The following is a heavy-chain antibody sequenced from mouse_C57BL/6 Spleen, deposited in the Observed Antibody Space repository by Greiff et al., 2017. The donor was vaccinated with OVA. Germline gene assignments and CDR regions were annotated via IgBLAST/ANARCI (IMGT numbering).Heavy chain of an antibody. CDR2: IHPNSGST. D-gene: IGHD2-4*01. CDR3: APYDYDDGAY. CDR1: GYTFTSYW. V-gene: IGHV1-64*01. Sequence: QVQLQQPGAELVKPGASVKLSCKASGYTFTSYWMHWVKQRPGQGLEWIGMIHPNSGSTNYNEKFKSKATLTVDKSSSTAYMQLSSLTSEDAAVYYCAPYDYDDGAYWGQGTLVTVSA. J-gene: IGHJ3*01.